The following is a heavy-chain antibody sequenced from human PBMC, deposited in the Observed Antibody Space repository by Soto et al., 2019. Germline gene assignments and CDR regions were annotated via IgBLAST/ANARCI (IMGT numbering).Heavy chain of an antibody. Sequence: GGSLRLSCAASGFTFSSYWMHWVRQAPGKGLVWVSHINSDGSSTSYADSVKSRITITPDISKNQFSLHLNSVTPEDTAVYYCASEKRVMPGTRGYFDYWGQGALVTVSS. CDR2: INSDGSST. V-gene: IGHV3-74*01. CDR1: GFTFSSYW. J-gene: IGHJ4*02. D-gene: IGHD6-13*01. CDR3: ASEKRVMPGTRGYFDY.